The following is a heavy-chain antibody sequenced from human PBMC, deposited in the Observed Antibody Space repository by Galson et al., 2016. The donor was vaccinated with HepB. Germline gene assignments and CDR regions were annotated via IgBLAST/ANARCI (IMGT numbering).Heavy chain of an antibody. CDR3: VKDGGPYVGASGEPGHN. J-gene: IGHJ4*02. CDR2: ITFNSGNI. Sequence: SLRLSCAASGFNFDDFAMHWVRQRPGKGLEWVSGITFNSGNIVYADSVKGRFTISRDNAKRSLYLQMNSLTPEDTALYYCVKDGGPYVGASGEPGHNWGQGTQVTVSS. CDR1: GFNFDDFA. D-gene: IGHD6-19*01. V-gene: IGHV3-9*01.